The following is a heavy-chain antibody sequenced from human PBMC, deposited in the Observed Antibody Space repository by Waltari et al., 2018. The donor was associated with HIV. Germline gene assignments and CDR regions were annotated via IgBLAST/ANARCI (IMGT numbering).Heavy chain of an antibody. V-gene: IGHV4-61*02. CDR2: VYTSGSA. Sequence: QVQLQESGPGLVKPSQTLSLTCTVSGGSIPSGHYYWTWIRQPAGKGLEWIGRVYTSGSANYNPSLRSRVTMSLDTSKNQFSLKLTSVTAADTAVYYCARGLDILTGHYHWFLDVRGRGTLVTVSS. D-gene: IGHD3-9*01. CDR1: GGSIPSGHYY. CDR3: ARGLDILTGHYHWFLDV. J-gene: IGHJ2*01.